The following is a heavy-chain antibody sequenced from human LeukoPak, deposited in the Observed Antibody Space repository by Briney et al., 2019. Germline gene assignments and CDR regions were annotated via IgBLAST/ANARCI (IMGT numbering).Heavy chain of an antibody. CDR3: ARDLYYGSGSYYTLYYFDY. J-gene: IGHJ4*02. D-gene: IGHD3-10*01. CDR2: ISSSSSTI. Sequence: PGGSLRLSCEASGFTVSSYFMNWVRQAPGKGPEWVSYISSSSSTIYYADSVKGRFTISRDNAKNSLYLQMNSLRAEDTAVYYCARDLYYGSGSYYTLYYFDYWGQGTLVTVSS. CDR1: GFTVSSYF. V-gene: IGHV3-48*04.